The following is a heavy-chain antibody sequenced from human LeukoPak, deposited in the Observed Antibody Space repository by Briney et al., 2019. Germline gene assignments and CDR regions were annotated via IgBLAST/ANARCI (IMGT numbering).Heavy chain of an antibody. D-gene: IGHD3-10*01. V-gene: IGHV3-30-3*01. Sequence: GGSLRLSCAASGFTFSSYAMHWVRQAPGKGLEWGAVISYDVSNKYYADSVKGRFTISRDNSKNTLYLQMNSLRAEDTAVYYCAKDGHPPKLLWFGELLYYYYYGMDVWGQGTTVTVSS. CDR1: GFTFSSYA. CDR2: ISYDVSNK. CDR3: AKDGHPPKLLWFGELLYYYYYGMDV. J-gene: IGHJ6*02.